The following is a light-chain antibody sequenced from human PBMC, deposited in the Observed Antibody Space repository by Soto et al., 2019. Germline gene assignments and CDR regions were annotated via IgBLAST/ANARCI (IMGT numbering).Light chain of an antibody. CDR2: DVS. Sequence: DIQMTQSPSTLSASVGDRVTITCRASQSIGTWVAWYQQKPGEAPKFLIYDVSTLDSGVPSRFSGSGSGTEFTLTISGLQPDDFATYYCQQYSSFSWTFGQGTKVDTK. CDR3: QQYSSFSWT. V-gene: IGKV1-5*01. CDR1: QSIGTW. J-gene: IGKJ1*01.